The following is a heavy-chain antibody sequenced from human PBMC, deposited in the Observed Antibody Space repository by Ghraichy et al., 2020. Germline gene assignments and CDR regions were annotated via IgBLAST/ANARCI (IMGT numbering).Heavy chain of an antibody. J-gene: IGHJ4*02. CDR3: AGQSTVVTPLDY. D-gene: IGHD4-23*01. CDR1: GGTFNSYA. CDR2: IIPILGIT. V-gene: IGHV1-69*04. Sequence: SVKVSFKASGGTFNSYAISWVRQAPGQGLEWLGRIIPILGITNYAQKFQGRVTITADTSTSTAYMELSSLRSEDTAVYFCAGQSTVVTPLDYWGQGTLVTVSS.